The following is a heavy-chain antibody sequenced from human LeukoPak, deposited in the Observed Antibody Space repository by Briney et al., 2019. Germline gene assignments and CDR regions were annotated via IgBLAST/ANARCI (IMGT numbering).Heavy chain of an antibody. D-gene: IGHD3-22*01. Sequence: PSETLSLTCTVSAGSINRFYWNWIRQSPGKGLEWIGFISYSGNTNYNPSLKSRVTISLDTSKNQFSLKLISVTAADTAVYYCARGVGSGYTDYWGQGALVTVSS. CDR1: AGSINRFY. V-gene: IGHV4-59*01. J-gene: IGHJ4*02. CDR3: ARGVGSGYTDY. CDR2: ISYSGNT.